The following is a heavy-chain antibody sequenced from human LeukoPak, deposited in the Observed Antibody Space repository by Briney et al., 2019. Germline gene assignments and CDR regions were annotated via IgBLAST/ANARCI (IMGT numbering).Heavy chain of an antibody. CDR2: INSDGSTT. J-gene: IGHJ4*02. CDR1: GFTFSSYW. V-gene: IGHV3-74*01. D-gene: IGHD1-7*01. CDR3: ARDRVPGTSPKMDS. Sequence: PGGSLRLSCAASGFTFSSYWMCWVRQAPGKGLVWVSRINSDGSTTNYADSVKGRFTISRDNSMNTLYLQMNSLGVEDTALYYCARDRVPGTSPKMDSWGQGTLVTVSS.